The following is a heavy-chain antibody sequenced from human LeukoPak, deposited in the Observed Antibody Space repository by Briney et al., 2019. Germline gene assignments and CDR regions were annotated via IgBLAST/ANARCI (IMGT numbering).Heavy chain of an antibody. J-gene: IGHJ4*02. CDR3: ARAPYYDILTGYSYYFDY. V-gene: IGHV3-30-3*01. CDR1: GFTFSSYA. D-gene: IGHD3-9*01. CDR2: ISYDGSNK. Sequence: PGGSLRLSCAASGFTFSSYAMHWVRQAPGKGLEWVAVISYDGSNKYYADSVKGRFTISRDNSKNTLYLQMNSLRAEDTAVYYCARAPYYDILTGYSYYFDYWGQGTLVTVSS.